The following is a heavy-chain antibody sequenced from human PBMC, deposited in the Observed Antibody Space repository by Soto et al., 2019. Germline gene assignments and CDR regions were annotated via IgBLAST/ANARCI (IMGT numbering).Heavy chain of an antibody. J-gene: IGHJ5*02. Sequence: PTLVNPTQTLTLTCAFSGFSLSANGVGVGWIRQPPGGALEWLAIIYWNDGTSIRPTLQSRLSISKDTSKNQVVLSLTNMDPRDTGTYYCARKTSGSYWKFDPWGPGAQVTVSS. CDR3: ARKTSGSYWKFDP. V-gene: IGHV2-5*01. CDR2: IYWNDGT. D-gene: IGHD3-22*01. CDR1: GFSLSANGVG.